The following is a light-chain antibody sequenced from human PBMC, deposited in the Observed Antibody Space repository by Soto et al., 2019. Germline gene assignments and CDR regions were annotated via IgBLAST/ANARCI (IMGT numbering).Light chain of an antibody. J-gene: IGLJ3*02. CDR2: GVT. CDR3: FSHAGSSIWV. CDR1: RSDIGSYNN. V-gene: IGLV2-23*02. Sequence: QSALTQPASVSGSPGQSITISCSGSRSDIGSYNNVAWYQQHPGKAPRVMIFGVTKRPSGISDRFFGSKSGSTASLTISGLQGEDEADYFWFSHAGSSIWVFGGGTKLTVL.